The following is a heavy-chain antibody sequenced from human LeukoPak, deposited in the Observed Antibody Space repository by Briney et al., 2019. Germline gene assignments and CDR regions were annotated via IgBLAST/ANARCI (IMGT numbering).Heavy chain of an antibody. V-gene: IGHV3-66*01. J-gene: IGHJ4*02. CDR1: GFTVSSNY. CDR3: ARRSGEGYFDC. Sequence: GGSLRLSCAASGFTVSSNYMTWVRQAPGKGLEWVSVIYSGGDTYYADSVKGRFTISRDNSKNTLYLQVNSPRAEDTAVYYCARRSGEGYFDCWGQGTLVTVSS. D-gene: IGHD1-26*01. CDR2: IYSGGDT.